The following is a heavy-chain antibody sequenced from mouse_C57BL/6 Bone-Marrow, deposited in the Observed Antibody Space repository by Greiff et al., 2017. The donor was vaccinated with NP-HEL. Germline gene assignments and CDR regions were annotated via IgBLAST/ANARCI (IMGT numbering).Heavy chain of an antibody. V-gene: IGHV5S21*01. J-gene: IGHJ3*01. Sequence: EVQRVESGEGLVKPGGSLKLSCAASGFSFTSYALSLVRQTPETRLEWVAYISSGGDYIYYADTVKGRFTISRDNARNTLYLQMSSLKSEDTAMYYCTIRRGTWFAYWGQGTLVTVSA. CDR2: ISSGGDYI. CDR3: TIRRGTWFAY. CDR1: GFSFTSYA.